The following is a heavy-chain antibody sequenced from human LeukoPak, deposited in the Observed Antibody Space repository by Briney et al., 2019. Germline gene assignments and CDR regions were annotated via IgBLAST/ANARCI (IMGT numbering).Heavy chain of an antibody. V-gene: IGHV2-5*01. D-gene: IGHD3-10*01. Sequence: SGPTLVKPTQTLTLTCTFSGFSPSTSGVGVGWIRQPPGKALEWLAVIYWNDDKRYSPVLKSRLTITKDTSKNQVVLTMTNMDPVDTATYYCAHRGDITMVRGVSPIRGWFDPWGQGTLVTVSS. CDR2: IYWNDDK. J-gene: IGHJ5*02. CDR3: AHRGDITMVRGVSPIRGWFDP. CDR1: GFSPSTSGVG.